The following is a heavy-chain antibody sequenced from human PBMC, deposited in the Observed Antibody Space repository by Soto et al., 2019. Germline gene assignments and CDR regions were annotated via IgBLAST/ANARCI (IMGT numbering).Heavy chain of an antibody. CDR2: IFPADSDT. CDR1: GYYFTSHW. J-gene: IGHJ4*02. Sequence: GESLKISCKASGYYFTSHWIGWVRQMPAKGLEWMGVIFPADSDTRYSPSFQGQVTISADKSISTAYLQWNSLKASDTAMYYCARRLNWNCDYWGQGTLVTVSS. V-gene: IGHV5-51*01. CDR3: ARRLNWNCDY. D-gene: IGHD1-7*01.